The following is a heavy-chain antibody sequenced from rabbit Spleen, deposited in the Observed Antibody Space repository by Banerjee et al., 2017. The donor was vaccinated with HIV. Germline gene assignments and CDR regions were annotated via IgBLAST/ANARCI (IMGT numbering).Heavy chain of an antibody. J-gene: IGHJ6*01. CDR3: ARDSSSSFSSYGMDL. CDR2: IDAGSSDFT. Sequence: QQQLEESGGGLVKPGGTLTLTCKASGLSFGISDFMCWVRQAPGKGLEWIACIDAGSSDFTYHASWAKGRFTISKTSSTTVTLQATSLTAADTATYFCARDSSSSFSSYGMDLWGQGTLVTVS. D-gene: IGHD1-1*01. V-gene: IGHV1S45*01. CDR1: GLSFGISDF.